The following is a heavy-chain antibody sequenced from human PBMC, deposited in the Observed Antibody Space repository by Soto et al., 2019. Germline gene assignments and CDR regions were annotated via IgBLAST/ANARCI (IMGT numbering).Heavy chain of an antibody. Sequence: GGSLRLSCAASGFTFSSYSMNWVRQAPGKGLEWVSYISSSSSTIYYADSVKGRFTISRDNAKNSLYLQMNSLRDEDTAVYYCARERAYYDSRTYYYYGMDVWGQGTTVTVSS. D-gene: IGHD3-22*01. CDR3: ARERAYYDSRTYYYYGMDV. CDR2: ISSSSSTI. V-gene: IGHV3-48*02. CDR1: GFTFSSYS. J-gene: IGHJ6*02.